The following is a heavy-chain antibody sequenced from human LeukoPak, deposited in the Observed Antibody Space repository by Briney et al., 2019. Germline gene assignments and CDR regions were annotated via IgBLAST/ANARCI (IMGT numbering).Heavy chain of an antibody. J-gene: IGHJ4*02. D-gene: IGHD1-14*01. Sequence: GGSLRLTCAASGFSFSSYAMHWVRQAPGKGLEWVSTTSAGGSSTYYADSVKGRFTISRDNSKNTLYLQMNSLRAEDTAVYYCARGGYRTFDYWGQGTLVTVSS. V-gene: IGHV3-23*01. CDR1: GFSFSSYA. CDR2: TSAGGSST. CDR3: ARGGYRTFDY.